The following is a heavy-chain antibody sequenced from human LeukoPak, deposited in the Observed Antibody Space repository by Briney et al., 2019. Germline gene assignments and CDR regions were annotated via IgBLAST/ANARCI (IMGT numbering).Heavy chain of an antibody. D-gene: IGHD5-18*01. CDR1: GYTFTGYY. Sequence: ASVKVSCKASGYTFTGYYMHWVRQAPGQGLEWMGWINPNSGGTNYAQKFQGSVTMTRDTSINTAYMDLSRLRSDDTAVYYCARDLGNTSGYYEYWGQGTLVTVSS. J-gene: IGHJ4*02. CDR3: ARDLGNTSGYYEY. V-gene: IGHV1-2*02. CDR2: INPNSGGT.